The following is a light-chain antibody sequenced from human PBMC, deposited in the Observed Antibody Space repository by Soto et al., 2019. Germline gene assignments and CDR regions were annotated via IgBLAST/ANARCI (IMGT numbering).Light chain of an antibody. Sequence: AIRMTQSPSSFSASTGDRVTITCRASQGISSYLAWYQQKPGKAPKLLIYAASILQSGVPSRFSGSGSGTDFTLTISCLQSEDFATYYCQQYYSYPLTFGQGTRLEIK. J-gene: IGKJ5*01. CDR2: AAS. V-gene: IGKV1-8*01. CDR3: QQYYSYPLT. CDR1: QGISSY.